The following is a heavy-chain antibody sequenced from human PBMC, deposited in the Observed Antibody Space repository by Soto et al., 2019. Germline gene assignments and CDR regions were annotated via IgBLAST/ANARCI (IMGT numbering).Heavy chain of an antibody. J-gene: IGHJ6*02. Sequence: QVQLVQSGAEVKKPGSSVKVSCKASGGTFSSYAISWVRQAPGQGLEWMGGIIPIFGTANYAQKFQGRVTITADESTSTAYMELGSLRSEDTAVYYCARVVVSYCSGGSCYSHYYYGMDVWGQGTTVTVSS. CDR1: GGTFSSYA. CDR3: ARVVVSYCSGGSCYSHYYYGMDV. D-gene: IGHD2-15*01. CDR2: IIPIFGTA. V-gene: IGHV1-69*01.